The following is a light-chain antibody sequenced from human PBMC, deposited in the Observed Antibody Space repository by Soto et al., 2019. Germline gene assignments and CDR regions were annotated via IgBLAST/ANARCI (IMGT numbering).Light chain of an antibody. Sequence: QSVLTQPASVSGSPGQSITISCTGTSSDVGYYNYVSWYQQHPGKAPKLMIYEVTNRPSGVSDRFSGSKSGNTASLTISGLRTEDEADYYCSSYTTSATVIFGGGTKLTVL. CDR1: SSDVGYYNY. CDR2: EVT. CDR3: SSYTTSATVI. V-gene: IGLV2-14*01. J-gene: IGLJ2*01.